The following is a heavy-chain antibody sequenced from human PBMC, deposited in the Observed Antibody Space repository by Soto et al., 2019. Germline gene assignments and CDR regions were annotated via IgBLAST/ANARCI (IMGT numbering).Heavy chain of an antibody. J-gene: IGHJ4*02. V-gene: IGHV3-74*01. CDR1: GFSFSIYW. Sequence: EVQLVESGGGLVQPGGSLRLSCAASGFSFSIYWMHWVRQVPGKGLVWVSRINSDGSITDYADSVKGRFTISRDNAKNTLYLRMDSLRAEDTAAYFCASSGHYLPFDYWGQGSLVFVSS. CDR3: ASSGHYLPFDY. CDR2: INSDGSIT. D-gene: IGHD3-22*01.